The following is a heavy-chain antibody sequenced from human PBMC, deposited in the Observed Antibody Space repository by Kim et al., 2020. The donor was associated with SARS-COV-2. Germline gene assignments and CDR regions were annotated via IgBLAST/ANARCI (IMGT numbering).Heavy chain of an antibody. V-gene: IGHV1-69*04. D-gene: IGHD5-18*01. CDR2: A. CDR3: ARVSAMADFDY. Sequence: ANYAPKFQGRVTMTAEKSTSTAYMELSSLRSEDTAVYYCARVSAMADFDYWGQGTLVTVSS. J-gene: IGHJ4*02.